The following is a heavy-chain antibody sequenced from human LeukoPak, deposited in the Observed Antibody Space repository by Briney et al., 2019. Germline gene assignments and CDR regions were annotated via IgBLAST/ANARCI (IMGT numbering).Heavy chain of an antibody. V-gene: IGHV3-15*01. CDR2: IKSKTDGGTT. Sequence: PGGSLRLSCAASGFTFSNAWMSWVRQAPGKGLEWVGRIKSKTDGGTTDYAAPVKGRFTISRDDSKNTLYLQMNSLKTEDTAVYYCTTDRGVVPRYYDILTGLFYYMDVWGKGTTVTVSS. J-gene: IGHJ6*03. D-gene: IGHD3-9*01. CDR1: GFTFSNAW. CDR3: TTDRGVVPRYYDILTGLFYYMDV.